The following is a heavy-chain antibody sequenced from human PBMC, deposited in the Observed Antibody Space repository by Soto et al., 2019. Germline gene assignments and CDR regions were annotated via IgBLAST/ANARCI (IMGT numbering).Heavy chain of an antibody. J-gene: IGHJ5*02. D-gene: IGHD3-10*02. CDR1: GFSFSSSA. CDR2: ISGQGGTT. Sequence: EVSLLESGGHLVAPGESLRLSCVASGFSFSSSALTWVRQAPGKGLEWVADISGQGGTTYYADSVKGRFIISRDNSKNTLFLHMSNLRTEDTAMYYCTIVRVADSVLDHWGQGTLVTVSS. CDR3: TIVRVADSVLDH. V-gene: IGHV3-23*01.